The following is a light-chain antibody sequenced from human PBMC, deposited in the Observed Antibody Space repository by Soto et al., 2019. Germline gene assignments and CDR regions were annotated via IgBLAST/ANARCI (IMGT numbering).Light chain of an antibody. CDR1: QSVSRK. V-gene: IGKV3D-15*01. Sequence: IEMPQTPATLSVSQGESATLSCWASQSVSRKLVWYQQKPGQAPRLLIYGASTRATGIPERFSGSGPGTEFTLTISSLQSEDFAVYYCQQYTNWPKTFGQGTKVDNK. CDR3: QQYTNWPKT. J-gene: IGKJ1*01. CDR2: GAS.